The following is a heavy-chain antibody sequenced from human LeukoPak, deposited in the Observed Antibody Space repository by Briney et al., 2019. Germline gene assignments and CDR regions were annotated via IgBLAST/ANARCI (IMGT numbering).Heavy chain of an antibody. Sequence: ASVKVSCKASGYTFTGYYMHWVRQAPGQGLEWMGWINPNSGGTNYAQKFQGRVTMTRDTSISTAYMEQSRLRSDDTAVYYCARDFRVRSSLAQSYWGQGTLVTVSS. J-gene: IGHJ4*02. CDR1: GYTFTGYY. V-gene: IGHV1-2*02. D-gene: IGHD6-13*01. CDR2: INPNSGGT. CDR3: ARDFRVRSSLAQSY.